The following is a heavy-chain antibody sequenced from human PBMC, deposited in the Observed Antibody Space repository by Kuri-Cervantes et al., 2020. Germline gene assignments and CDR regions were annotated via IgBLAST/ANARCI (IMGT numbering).Heavy chain of an antibody. J-gene: IGHJ4*02. Sequence: SVKVSCKASGGTFSSYAISWVRQAPGQGLEWMGGIIPIFGTANYAQKFQGRVTINADESTSTAYMELSRLRSDDTAVYYCARDFRLRLGELSLFGYWGQGTLVTVSS. CDR3: ARDFRLRLGELSLFGY. V-gene: IGHV1-69*13. CDR2: IIPIFGTA. CDR1: GGTFSSYA. D-gene: IGHD3-16*02.